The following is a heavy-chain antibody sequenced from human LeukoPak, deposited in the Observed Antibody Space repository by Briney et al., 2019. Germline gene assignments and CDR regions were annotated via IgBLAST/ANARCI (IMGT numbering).Heavy chain of an antibody. CDR3: ARAGLGASADV. V-gene: IGHV3-30*02. J-gene: IGHJ4*02. CDR2: IRYDGSNK. Sequence: GGSMSLSSVASGFTFSNYGIHWDRLAPGKGLEWVSLIRYDGSNKYYADSVKGRFTISRDNAENTVYLQMNSLRAEDTAVYYCARAGLGASADVWGQGALVTVSS. D-gene: IGHD6-13*01. CDR1: GFTFSNYG.